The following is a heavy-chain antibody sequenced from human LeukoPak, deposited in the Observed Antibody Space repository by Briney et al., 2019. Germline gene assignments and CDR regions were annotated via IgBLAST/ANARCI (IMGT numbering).Heavy chain of an antibody. D-gene: IGHD2-15*01. V-gene: IGHV3-30*02. CDR1: GFTFSHYG. J-gene: IGHJ4*02. CDR2: IQYDGSDK. CDR3: ARGPVAATLYLYS. Sequence: GGSLRLSCAASGFTFSHYGMHWVRQAPGKGLEWVAFIQYDGSDKYYADSVKGRFTISRNNSKNTLYLQMNSLRAEYTGVYYCARGPVAATLYLYSWGQGTLVTVSS.